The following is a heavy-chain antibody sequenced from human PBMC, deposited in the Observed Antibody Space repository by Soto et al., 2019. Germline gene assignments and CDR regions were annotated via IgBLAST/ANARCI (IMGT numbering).Heavy chain of an antibody. V-gene: IGHV3-30*18. CDR3: AKDGERDSSSWYFDY. D-gene: IGHD6-13*01. J-gene: IGHJ4*02. Sequence: GGSLRLSCAASGFTFSSYGMHWVRQAPGKGLEWVAGISDDGSNKYDADSVKGRFTISRDNSKNTLYLQMNSLRAEDKAVYYCAKDGERDSSSWYFDYWGQGTLVTVSS. CDR1: GFTFSSYG. CDR2: ISDDGSNK.